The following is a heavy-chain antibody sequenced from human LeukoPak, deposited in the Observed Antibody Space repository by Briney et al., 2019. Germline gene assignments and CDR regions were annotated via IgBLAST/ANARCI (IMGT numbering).Heavy chain of an antibody. J-gene: IGHJ5*02. V-gene: IGHV1-46*01. CDR3: ARGVPGRVYDSSKKGLFDP. D-gene: IGHD3-22*01. CDR1: GYTFTSYY. CDR2: INPSGEST. Sequence: ASVKVSCRASGYTFTSYYIHWVRQAPGQGLEWMGIINPSGESTSYAQKFQGRVTMTRDTSTSTVYMQLSSLRSEDTAVYYCARGVPGRVYDSSKKGLFDPWGQGILVTVSS.